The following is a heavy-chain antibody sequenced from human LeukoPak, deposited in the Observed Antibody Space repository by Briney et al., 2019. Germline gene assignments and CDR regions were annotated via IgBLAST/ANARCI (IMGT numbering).Heavy chain of an antibody. V-gene: IGHV4-59*01. Sequence: SETLSLTCTVSGGSISSFYWSWIRQPPGKGLEWIGYIYYSGSTNYNPSLKSRVTISVDTSKNQFSLKLSSVTAADTAVYYCARVSGYSVAGPHWYFDLWGRGTLVTVSS. CDR1: GGSISSFY. CDR3: ARVSGYSVAGPHWYFDL. D-gene: IGHD6-19*01. J-gene: IGHJ2*01. CDR2: IYYSGST.